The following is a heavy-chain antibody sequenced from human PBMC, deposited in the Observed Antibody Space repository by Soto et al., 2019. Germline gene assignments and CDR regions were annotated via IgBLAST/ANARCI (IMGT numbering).Heavy chain of an antibody. CDR3: VRAGAARVRGSIGGFDY. D-gene: IGHD3-10*01. Sequence: QVHLQQWGAGLLKPSETLSLTCVVNGGAFNGYYWTWIRQSPAKGLEWIGEINHSGSVDYNPSLKSRVTISIATSKKQFSLTLTSVTVADTAVYYCVRAGAARVRGSIGGFDYWGQGSLVSVSP. CDR1: GGAFNGYY. V-gene: IGHV4-34*02. J-gene: IGHJ4*02. CDR2: INHSGSV.